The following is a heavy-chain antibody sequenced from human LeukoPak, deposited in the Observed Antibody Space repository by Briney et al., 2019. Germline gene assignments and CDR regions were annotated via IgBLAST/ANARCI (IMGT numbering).Heavy chain of an antibody. V-gene: IGHV4-59*08. CDR1: GGSISSYY. CDR2: IYYSGST. CDR3: ARNTTSYRSSTSCAPHNWFDP. J-gene: IGHJ5*02. D-gene: IGHD2-2*01. Sequence: PSETLSLTCTVSGGSISSYYWSWIRQPPGKGLEWIGYIYYSGSTNYNPSLKSRVTISVDTSKNQFSLKLSSVTAADTAVYYCARNTTSYRSSTSCAPHNWFDPWGQGTLVTVSS.